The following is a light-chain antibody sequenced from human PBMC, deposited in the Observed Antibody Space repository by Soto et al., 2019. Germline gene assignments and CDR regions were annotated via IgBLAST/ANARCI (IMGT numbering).Light chain of an antibody. CDR1: QSISSY. Sequence: DIQMTQSPSSLSASVGDRVTITCRASQSISSYLNWYQQKPGKAPNLLIYAASSLQSGVPSRFSGSGSGTDFILTISCLQPEDFATYYCQQGYSTPRTFGQGTKVEIK. CDR2: AAS. J-gene: IGKJ1*01. CDR3: QQGYSTPRT. V-gene: IGKV1-39*01.